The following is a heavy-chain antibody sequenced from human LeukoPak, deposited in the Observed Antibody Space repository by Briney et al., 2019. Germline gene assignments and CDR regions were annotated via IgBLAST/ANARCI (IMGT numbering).Heavy chain of an antibody. J-gene: IGHJ6*03. Sequence: SGGSLRLSCAASGFTFDDYGMTWVRQAPGKGLEWVSGINWNGGSTGYADSVRGRFTISRDNAKNSLYLQMNSLRAEDTAVYYCAREGPFYYYYMDVWGKGTTVTISS. CDR3: AREGPFYYYYMDV. V-gene: IGHV3-20*04. CDR2: INWNGGST. CDR1: GFTFDDYG.